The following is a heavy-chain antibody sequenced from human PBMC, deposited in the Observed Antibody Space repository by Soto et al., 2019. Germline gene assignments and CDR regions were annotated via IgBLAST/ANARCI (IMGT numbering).Heavy chain of an antibody. CDR3: ASSSGYSSGWYVGYFDY. CDR1: GFTFSSYG. CDR2: IWYDGSNK. J-gene: IGHJ4*02. Sequence: QVQLVESGGGVVQPGRSLRLSCAASGFTFSSYGMHWVRQAPGKGLEWVAVIWYDGSNKYYADSVKGRFTISRDNSKNTLYLQMNSLRAEDTAVYYCASSSGYSSGWYVGYFDYWGQGTLVTVSS. D-gene: IGHD6-19*01. V-gene: IGHV3-33*01.